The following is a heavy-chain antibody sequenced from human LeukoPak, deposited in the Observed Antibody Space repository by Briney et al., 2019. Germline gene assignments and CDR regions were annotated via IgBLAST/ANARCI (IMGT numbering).Heavy chain of an antibody. Sequence: SETLSLTCTVSGGSVSISYYYWGWIRQPPGKGLEWVGSVYYTGTTYYNPSLKSRITISIDTSKNQFSLKLSSVTAADTAVYFCARRGDYWGQGILVTVSS. J-gene: IGHJ4*02. CDR3: ARRGDY. CDR2: VYYTGTT. V-gene: IGHV4-39*01. CDR1: GGSVSISYYY.